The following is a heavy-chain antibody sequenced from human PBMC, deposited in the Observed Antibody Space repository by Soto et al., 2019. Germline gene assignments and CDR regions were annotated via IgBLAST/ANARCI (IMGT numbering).Heavy chain of an antibody. CDR3: ARSSYCSSTSCHGILFDP. J-gene: IGHJ5*02. D-gene: IGHD2-2*01. CDR1: GGSIRSYY. V-gene: IGHV4-59*01. Sequence: PSETLSLTCTVSGGSIRSYYWSWIRQPPGKGLEWIGYIYYSGSTNYNPSLKSRVTISVDTSKNQFSLKLSSVTAADTAVYYCARSSYCSSTSCHGILFDPWGQGTLVTVSS. CDR2: IYYSGST.